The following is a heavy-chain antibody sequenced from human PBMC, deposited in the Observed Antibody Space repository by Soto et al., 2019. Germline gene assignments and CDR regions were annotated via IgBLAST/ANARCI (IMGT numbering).Heavy chain of an antibody. V-gene: IGHV3-30*04. CDR2: ISTDGSNK. CDR1: GFTFSNSA. Sequence: QAPLVESGGGVVQPGRSLRLSCAASGFTFSNSAMYWVRQAPGKGLEWVGIISTDGSNKYYADSVKGRFTFSRDNSKNTLYLQMNSLGPEDTAVYYCARSRGNWDFDLWGRGTLVTVSS. CDR3: ARSRGNWDFDL. J-gene: IGHJ2*01.